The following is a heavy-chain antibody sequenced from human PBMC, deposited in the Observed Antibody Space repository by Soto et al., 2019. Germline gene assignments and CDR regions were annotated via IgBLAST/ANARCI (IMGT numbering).Heavy chain of an antibody. CDR2: INHSGST. J-gene: IGHJ4*02. Sequence: PSETLSLTCAVYGGSFSGYYWSWIRQPPGKGLEWIGEINHSGSTNYNPSLKSRVTISVDTSKNQFSLKLSSVTAADTAVYYCARVKLELQFWTPLRVALDYWGQGTLVTVSS. D-gene: IGHD1-7*01. V-gene: IGHV4-34*01. CDR3: ARVKLELQFWTPLRVALDY. CDR1: GGSFSGYY.